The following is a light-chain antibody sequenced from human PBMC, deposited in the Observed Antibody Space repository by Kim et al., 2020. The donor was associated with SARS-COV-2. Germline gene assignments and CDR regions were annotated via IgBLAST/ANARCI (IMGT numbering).Light chain of an antibody. Sequence: DIQMTQSPSSLSASVGDRVTITCRASQGINNYLAWFQQKPGKAPKSLIYGASSLQIGVPSKFSGSGSGTDFNLTIISLQTEDFGTYYCQQYSSYPITFGQGTRLEIK. J-gene: IGKJ5*01. V-gene: IGKV1-16*02. CDR1: QGINNY. CDR3: QQYSSYPIT. CDR2: GAS.